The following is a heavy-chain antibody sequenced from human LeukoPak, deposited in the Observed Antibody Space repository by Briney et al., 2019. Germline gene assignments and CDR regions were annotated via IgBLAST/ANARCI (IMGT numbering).Heavy chain of an antibody. Sequence: SETLSLTCAVSGGSINSHYWGWIRQPPGKGLQWVGDIYYTGKINYNPSLKSRVTITLDTSKDHLSLNLTSVLAADTAIYYCVRRDTGWNYFDYWGQGILVTVSS. CDR1: GGSINSHY. CDR3: VRRDTGWNYFDY. V-gene: IGHV4-59*08. D-gene: IGHD6-19*01. CDR2: IYYTGKI. J-gene: IGHJ4*02.